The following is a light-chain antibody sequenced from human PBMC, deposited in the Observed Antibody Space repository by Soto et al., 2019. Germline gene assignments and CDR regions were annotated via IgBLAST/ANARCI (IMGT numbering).Light chain of an antibody. CDR2: LNSDGSH. CDR3: QTWGTGIRV. CDR1: SGHSIYA. J-gene: IGLJ2*01. V-gene: IGLV4-69*01. Sequence: QSLLTQSPSASASLGASVKLTCTLSSGHSIYAIAWHQQQPEKGPRFLMKLNSDGSHTKGDGIPDRFSGSSSGADRYLTISSLQSEDEADYYCQTWGTGIRVFGGGTKLTVL.